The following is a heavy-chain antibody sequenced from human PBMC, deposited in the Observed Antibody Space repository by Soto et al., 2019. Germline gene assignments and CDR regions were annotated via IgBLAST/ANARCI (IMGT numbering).Heavy chain of an antibody. CDR1: GFTFSSYG. CDR2: IWYDGSNK. V-gene: IGHV3-33*01. CDR3: ARGAVMQQLVRENINWFDP. Sequence: GGSLRLSCAASGFTFSSYGMHWVRQAPGKGLEWVAVIWYDGSNKYYADSVKGRFTISRDNSKNTLYLQMNSLRAEDTAVYYCARGAVMQQLVRENINWFDPWGQGTLVTVSS. J-gene: IGHJ5*02. D-gene: IGHD6-6*01.